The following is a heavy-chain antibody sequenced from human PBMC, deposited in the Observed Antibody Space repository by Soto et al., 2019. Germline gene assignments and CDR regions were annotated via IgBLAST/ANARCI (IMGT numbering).Heavy chain of an antibody. V-gene: IGHV3-33*01. CDR2: IWYDGINK. D-gene: IGHD3-10*01. CDR3: ARDPYYYGSGSYYFDY. Sequence: QVQLVESGGGVVQPGRSLRLSCTASGFTFSSNGMQWVRQAPGKGLEWVAFIWYDGINKFYADSVKGRFIISRDNSKNTLYLQMNSLRAEDTAVYYCARDPYYYGSGSYYFDYWGQGTLVTVSS. J-gene: IGHJ4*02. CDR1: GFTFSSNG.